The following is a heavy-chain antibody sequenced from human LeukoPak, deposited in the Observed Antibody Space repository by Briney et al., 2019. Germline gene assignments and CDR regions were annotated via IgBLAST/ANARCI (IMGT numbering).Heavy chain of an antibody. J-gene: IGHJ4*02. V-gene: IGHV3-30-3*01. Sequence: PGRSLRLSCAASGFTFSSYAMHWVRQAPGKGLGWVAVISYDGSNKYHADSVKGRFTISRDNSKNTLYLQMNSLRAEDTAVYYCASAYYYDSSGTFDYWGQGTLVTVSS. CDR1: GFTFSSYA. CDR3: ASAYYYDSSGTFDY. D-gene: IGHD3-22*01. CDR2: ISYDGSNK.